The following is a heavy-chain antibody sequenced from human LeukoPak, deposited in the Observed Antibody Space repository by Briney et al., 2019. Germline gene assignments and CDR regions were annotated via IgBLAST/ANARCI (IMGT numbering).Heavy chain of an antibody. CDR2: IKKDGSEE. V-gene: IGHV3-7*01. CDR1: GFTLNSYL. D-gene: IGHD2-15*01. J-gene: IGHJ4*02. CDR3: ARGFVGSY. Sequence: GGSLRLSCASSGFTLNSYLMSWVRQAPGRGLEWVANIKKDGSEESYLDSVKGRFTISRDNAKNSLYLQMNSLRAEDTAVYYCARGFVGSYWGQGTLVTVSS.